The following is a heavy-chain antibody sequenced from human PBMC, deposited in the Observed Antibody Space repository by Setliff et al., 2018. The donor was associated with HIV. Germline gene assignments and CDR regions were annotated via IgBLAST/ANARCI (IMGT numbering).Heavy chain of an antibody. J-gene: IGHJ6*03. CDR2: ISGSAGST. CDR3: ARDKDYYDFSGYYYIYYYMDV. CDR1: GFTFNSFA. Sequence: CAASGFTFNSFAMTWVRQAPGKGLEWVSSISGSAGSTYYADSVKGRFTISRDNSKNTLYLQMNSLRAEDTAVYYCARDKDYYDFSGYYYIYYYMDVWGKGTTVTVSS. V-gene: IGHV3-23*01. D-gene: IGHD3-22*01.